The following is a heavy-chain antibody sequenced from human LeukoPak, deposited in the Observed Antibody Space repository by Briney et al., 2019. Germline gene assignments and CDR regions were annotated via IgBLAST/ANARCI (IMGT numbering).Heavy chain of an antibody. J-gene: IGHJ3*02. V-gene: IGHV5-51*01. CDR1: GYSFTSYW. D-gene: IGHD7-27*01. CDR2: IYPGDSDT. Sequence: RGGSLKIPCKCSGYSFTSYWIGWVRPMPGKGLEWMGIIYPGDSDTRYSPSFQGQVTISADKSISTAYLQWSSLKASDTAMYYCARGLGTLMHDSFDIWGQGTMVTVSS. CDR3: ARGLGTLMHDSFDI.